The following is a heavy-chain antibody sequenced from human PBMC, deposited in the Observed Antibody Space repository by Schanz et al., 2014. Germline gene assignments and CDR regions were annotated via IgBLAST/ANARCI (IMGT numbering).Heavy chain of an antibody. V-gene: IGHV1-18*01. CDR2: ISPYNGNT. Sequence: QVQLVQSGAEVKKPGASVRVSCKVSGYAFTTYGISWVRQAPGQGLEWMGWISPYNGNTNYAQKVQGRVTMTTDTSTGTAYMELRSLRSDDTAVYYCARDRGHVEQLVLEWYYAMDVWGQGTMVTVSS. CDR3: ARDRGHVEQLVLEWYYAMDV. CDR1: GYAFTTYG. D-gene: IGHD6-6*01. J-gene: IGHJ3*01.